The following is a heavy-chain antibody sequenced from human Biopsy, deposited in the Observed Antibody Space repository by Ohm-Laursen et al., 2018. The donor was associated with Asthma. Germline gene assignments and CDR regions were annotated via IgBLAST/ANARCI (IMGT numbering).Heavy chain of an antibody. Sequence: SVKASCKAPGGTFSNFAISWVRQAPGQGLEWLGGIMTVFGTTNYAQKFQGRVTITADESTSTAYTEVTSLRSEDTAIYYCARCQVGYSSGWSLLLKKIYYSGMDVWGQGTVVTVSS. CDR2: IMTVFGTT. J-gene: IGHJ6*02. CDR1: GGTFSNFA. CDR3: ARCQVGYSSGWSLLLKKIYYSGMDV. D-gene: IGHD6-19*01. V-gene: IGHV1-69*13.